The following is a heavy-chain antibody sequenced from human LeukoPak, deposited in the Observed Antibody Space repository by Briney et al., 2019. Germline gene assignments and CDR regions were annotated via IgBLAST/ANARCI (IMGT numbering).Heavy chain of an antibody. V-gene: IGHV4-4*02. CDR1: GGSISSSSSNC. D-gene: IGHD4-23*01. CDR3: ARNGGNSDFDY. Sequence: SETLSLTCAVSGGSISSSSSNCWTWVRQPPGKGLEWIGEIYHSGATNYNPSLKSRVTMLLDKSKNQFSLKLNSVTAADTAVYYCARNGGNSDFDYWGQGTLVTVSS. J-gene: IGHJ4*02. CDR2: IYHSGAT.